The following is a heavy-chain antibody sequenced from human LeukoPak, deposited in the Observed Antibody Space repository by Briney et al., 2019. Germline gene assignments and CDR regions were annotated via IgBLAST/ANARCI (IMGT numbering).Heavy chain of an antibody. J-gene: IGHJ5*02. CDR1: GGSISSYY. V-gene: IGHV4-4*07. CDR2: IYTSGST. Sequence: SETLSLTCTVSGGSISSYYWSWIRQPAGKGLEWIGRIYTSGSTNYNPSLKSRVTISVDTSKNQFSLKLSSVTAADTAVYYCASLSHDFWSGDNWFDPWGQGTLVTVSS. CDR3: ASLSHDFWSGDNWFDP. D-gene: IGHD3-3*01.